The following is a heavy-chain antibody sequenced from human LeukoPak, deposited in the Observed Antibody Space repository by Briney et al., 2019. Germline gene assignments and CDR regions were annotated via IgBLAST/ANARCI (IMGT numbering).Heavy chain of an antibody. D-gene: IGHD2-2*01. CDR2: ISGSGGST. V-gene: IGHV3-23*01. CDR3: AKDSRYCSSTSCSYDAFDI. Sequence: GGSLRLSCAASGLTFSSYAMSWVRQAPGKGLEWVSAISGSGGSTYYADSVKGRFTISRDNSKNTLYLQMNSLRAEDTAVYYCAKDSRYCSSTSCSYDAFDIWGQGTMVTVSS. CDR1: GLTFSSYA. J-gene: IGHJ3*02.